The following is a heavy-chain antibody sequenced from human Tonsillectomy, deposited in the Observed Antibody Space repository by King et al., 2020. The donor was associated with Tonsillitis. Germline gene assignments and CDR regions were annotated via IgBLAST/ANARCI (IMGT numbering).Heavy chain of an antibody. D-gene: IGHD3-10*01. J-gene: IGHJ3*02. V-gene: IGHV3-21*01. Sequence: VQLVESGGGLVKPGGSLRLFCAASGFTFSSYSLHWVREAPGKGLEWVSSITSSSNYIYYADSMEGRCTISRDNAKNSLYLQMNNLRAEDTAMYYCARVCVVRVVGAYDIWGQGPMVTVSS. CDR2: ITSSSNYI. CDR3: ARVCVVRVVGAYDI. CDR1: GFTFSSYS.